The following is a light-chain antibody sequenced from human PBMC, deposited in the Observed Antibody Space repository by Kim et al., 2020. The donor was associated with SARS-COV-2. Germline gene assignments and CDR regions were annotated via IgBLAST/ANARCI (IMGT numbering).Light chain of an antibody. V-gene: IGKV3-11*01. Sequence: GTLCLSLGDRATLSCRASQGVSNYLAWYQQKPGQAPRLLIYEASKRAAGIPARFSGSGSGTDFTLTISRLEPGDSAVYFCQQRGSFGQGTRLEIK. CDR2: EAS. J-gene: IGKJ5*01. CDR1: QGVSNY. CDR3: QQRGS.